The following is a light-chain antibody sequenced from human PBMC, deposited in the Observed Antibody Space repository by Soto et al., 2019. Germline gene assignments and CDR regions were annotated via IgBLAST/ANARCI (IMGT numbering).Light chain of an antibody. CDR2: DAS. V-gene: IGKV1-33*01. CDR3: QQSDSLPIT. Sequence: DIQMTQSPSSLSASVGDRVTITCRASQDISNYLNWYQQRPGKAPKLLIYDASNLERGVPSRFSGTRSGTHFTFAFTSLQPEDVATYYCQQSDSLPITFGQGRRLEI. J-gene: IGKJ5*01. CDR1: QDISNY.